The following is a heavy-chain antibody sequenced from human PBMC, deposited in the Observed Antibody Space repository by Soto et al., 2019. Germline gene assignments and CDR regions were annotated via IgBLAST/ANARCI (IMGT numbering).Heavy chain of an antibody. Sequence: SEILSLTCTVSGGSIISYYWSWIRQPPGKGLEWIGYIYYSGSTNYNPSLKSRVTISVDTSKNQFSLRLSSVTAADTAVYYCARTDYYYDVSGYAPDAFDIWGQGTMVTVSS. CDR3: ARTDYYYDVSGYAPDAFDI. D-gene: IGHD3-22*01. J-gene: IGHJ3*02. V-gene: IGHV4-59*01. CDR1: GGSIISYY. CDR2: IYYSGST.